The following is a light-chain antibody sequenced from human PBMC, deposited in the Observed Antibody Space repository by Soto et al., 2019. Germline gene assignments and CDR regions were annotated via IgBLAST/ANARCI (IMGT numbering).Light chain of an antibody. CDR3: QHYNSYSEA. J-gene: IGKJ1*01. Sequence: DIQMTQSPSSLSASVGDRVTITCRASQNIGNYLNWYQQKPGKAPNVLIYAESTLQSGVPSRFSGTGSGTYFTLTISSLQPDDFATYYCQHYNSYSEAFGQGTKVELK. CDR2: AES. V-gene: IGKV1-16*01. CDR1: QNIGNY.